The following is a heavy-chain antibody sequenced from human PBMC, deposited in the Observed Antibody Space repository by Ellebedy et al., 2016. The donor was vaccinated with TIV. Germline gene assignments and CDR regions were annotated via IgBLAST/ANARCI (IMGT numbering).Heavy chain of an antibody. CDR3: ARRGYSYGYAFDI. J-gene: IGHJ3*02. Sequence: GESLKISCAASGFTFSSYDMHWVRQATGKGLEWVSAIGTAGDTYYPGSVKGRFTIPRENAKHSLYLQMNSLRAGDTAVYYCARRGYSYGYAFDIWGQGTMVTVSS. V-gene: IGHV3-13*01. CDR1: GFTFSSYD. D-gene: IGHD5-18*01. CDR2: IGTAGDT.